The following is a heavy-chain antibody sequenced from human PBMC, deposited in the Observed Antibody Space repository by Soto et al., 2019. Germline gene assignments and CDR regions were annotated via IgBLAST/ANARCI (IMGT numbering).Heavy chain of an antibody. D-gene: IGHD5-18*01. CDR2: ISYDGSNK. Sequence: GGSLRLSCAASGFTFSSYAMHWVRQAPGKGLEWVAVISYDGSNKYYADSVKGRFTISRDNSKNTLYLQMNSLRAEDTAVYYCASMTWIQLSPLSDYWGQGTLVTVSS. CDR1: GFTFSSYA. V-gene: IGHV3-30-3*01. CDR3: ASMTWIQLSPLSDY. J-gene: IGHJ4*02.